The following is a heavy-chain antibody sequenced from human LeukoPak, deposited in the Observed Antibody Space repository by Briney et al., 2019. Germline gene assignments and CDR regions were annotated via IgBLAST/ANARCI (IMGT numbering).Heavy chain of an antibody. V-gene: IGHV1-69*04. CDR2: IIPILGIA. D-gene: IGHD5-12*01. CDR3: ARGGQSGYDFDY. CDR1: GGTFSSYA. J-gene: IGHJ4*02. Sequence: ASVKVSCKASGGTFSSYAISWVRQAPGQGLEWMGRIIPILGIANYAQKFQGRVTITADKSTSTAYMELSSLRSEDTAVYYCARGGQSGYDFDYWGQGTLVTVSS.